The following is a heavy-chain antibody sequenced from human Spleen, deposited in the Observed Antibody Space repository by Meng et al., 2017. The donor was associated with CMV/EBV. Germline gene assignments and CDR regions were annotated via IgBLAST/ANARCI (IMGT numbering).Heavy chain of an antibody. D-gene: IGHD3-3*01. V-gene: IGHV3-48*03. CDR1: EFSFSDYE. Sequence: GGSLRLSCAASEFSFSDYEMHWVRQAPGKGLEWVSSISSSGSLTWYADSVKGRFTISRDNSKNTLYLQMNSLRAEDTAVYYCAKNSQIFGVLTFGYWGQGTLVTVSS. CDR3: AKNSQIFGVLTFGY. CDR2: ISSSGSLT. J-gene: IGHJ4*02.